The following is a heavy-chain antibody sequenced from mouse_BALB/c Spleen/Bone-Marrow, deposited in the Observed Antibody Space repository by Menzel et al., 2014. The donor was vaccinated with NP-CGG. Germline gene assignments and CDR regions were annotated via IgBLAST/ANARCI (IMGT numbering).Heavy chain of an antibody. V-gene: IGHV1-7*01. D-gene: IGHD2-1*01. J-gene: IGHJ4*01. CDR3: ASPYGNYDAMDY. CDR2: INPSTGCT. Sequence: VQLQQSGAELAKPGASVKMPCKASGYTFTSYWMHWVKQRPGQGLEWIGYINPSTGCTEYNQKFKDKATLTADKSSSTAYMQLSSLTSEDSAVYYCASPYGNYDAMDYWGQGTSVTVSS. CDR1: GYTFTSYW.